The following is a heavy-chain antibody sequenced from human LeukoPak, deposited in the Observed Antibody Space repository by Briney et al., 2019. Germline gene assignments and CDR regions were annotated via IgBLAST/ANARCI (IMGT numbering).Heavy chain of an antibody. J-gene: IGHJ4*02. CDR2: ISAYNGNT. CDR3: ATPGGYSGSYHLGY. Sequence: ASVKVSCKASGYTFTTYGISWVRQAPGQGLEWMGWISAYNGNTNYAQKLQGRVTMTEDTSTDTAYMELSSLRSEDAAVYYCATPGGYSGSYHLGYWGQGTLVTVSS. D-gene: IGHD1-26*01. V-gene: IGHV1-18*04. CDR1: GYTFTTYG.